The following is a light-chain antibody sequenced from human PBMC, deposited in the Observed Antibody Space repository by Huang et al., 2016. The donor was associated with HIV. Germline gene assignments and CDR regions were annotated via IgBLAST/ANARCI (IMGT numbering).Light chain of an antibody. V-gene: IGKV3-15*01. CDR2: SVS. Sequence: ETVMTQSPATLSVSPGERVTLSCRASQSVRSSLAWYQQKPGQAPRLLIYSVSTRATGVPARFSGSGSGTEFTLTISSLQSEDFAVYYCHQYNNWPLTFGPGTRVDIK. CDR3: HQYNNWPLT. CDR1: QSVRSS. J-gene: IGKJ3*01.